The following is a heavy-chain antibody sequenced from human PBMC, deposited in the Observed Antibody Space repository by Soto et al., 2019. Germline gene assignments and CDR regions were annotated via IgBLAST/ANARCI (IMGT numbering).Heavy chain of an antibody. CDR2: INHSGST. D-gene: IGHD2-8*02. Sequence: SETLSLTCAVYGGSFSGYYWSWIRQPPGKGLEWIGEINHSGSTNYNPSLKSRVTISVDTSKNQFSLQMTSVTAADTAVYYCARDSGYCTGNNCYDAFDIWGQGTLVTVSS. CDR1: GGSFSGYY. CDR3: ARDSGYCTGNNCYDAFDI. J-gene: IGHJ3*02. V-gene: IGHV4-34*01.